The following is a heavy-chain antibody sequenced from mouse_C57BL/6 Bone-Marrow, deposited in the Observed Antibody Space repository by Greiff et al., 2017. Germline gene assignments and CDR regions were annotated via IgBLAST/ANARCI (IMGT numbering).Heavy chain of an antibody. CDR2: IDPETGGT. V-gene: IGHV1-15*01. CDR3: VVPYWYFDV. J-gene: IGHJ1*03. Sequence: QVHVKQSGAELVRPGASVTLSCKASGYTFTDYEMHWVKQTPVHGLEWIGAIDPETGGTAYNQKFKGKAILTADKSSSTAYMELRSLTSEDSAVYWTVVPYWYFDVWGTGTTVTVSS. CDR1: GYTFTDYE. D-gene: IGHD1-1*01.